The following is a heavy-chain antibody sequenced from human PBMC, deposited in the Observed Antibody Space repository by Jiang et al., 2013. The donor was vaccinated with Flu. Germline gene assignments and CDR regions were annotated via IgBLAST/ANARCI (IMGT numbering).Heavy chain of an antibody. Sequence: VQLLESGGGVVQPGRSLRLSCAASGFTFSSYAMHWVRQAPGKGLEWVAVISYDGSNKYYADSVKGRFTISRDNSKNTLYLQMNSLRAEDTAVYYCARAGGYCSSTSCLRMDVWGQGTTVTVSS. D-gene: IGHD2-2*01. CDR3: ARAGGYCSSTSCLRMDV. V-gene: IGHV3-30-3*01. CDR2: ISYDGSNK. J-gene: IGHJ6*02. CDR1: GFTFSSYA.